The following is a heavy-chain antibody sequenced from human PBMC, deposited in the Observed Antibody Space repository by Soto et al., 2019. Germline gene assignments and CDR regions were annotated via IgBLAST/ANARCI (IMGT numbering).Heavy chain of an antibody. CDR1: GYIFTGYH. J-gene: IGHJ6*02. D-gene: IGHD3-9*01. V-gene: IGHV1-2*02. CDR2: INPNSGDT. Sequence: QVHLVQSGAEVKKPGASVKVSCKASGYIFTGYHIHWVRQAPGRGLEWMGWINPNSGDTEYAQNFQGRVTMTRDTSFNLVYMEMSGLMSDDTAVHYCARDARGTRGFDEMDIWGQGTTVTVSS. CDR3: ARDARGTRGFDEMDI.